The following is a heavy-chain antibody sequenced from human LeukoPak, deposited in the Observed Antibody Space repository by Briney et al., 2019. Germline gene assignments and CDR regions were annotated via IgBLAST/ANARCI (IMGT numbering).Heavy chain of an antibody. CDR1: GFTFDDYG. CDR2: INWNGGST. D-gene: IGHD6-13*01. Sequence: SGGSLRLSCAASGFTFDDYGMSWVRQAPGKGLEWVSGINWNGGSTGYADSVKGRFTISRDNAKNSLYLQMNSLRAEDTALYYCARCLEVGQQLGPMTNWFDPWGQGTLVTVSS. V-gene: IGHV3-20*04. CDR3: ARCLEVGQQLGPMTNWFDP. J-gene: IGHJ5*02.